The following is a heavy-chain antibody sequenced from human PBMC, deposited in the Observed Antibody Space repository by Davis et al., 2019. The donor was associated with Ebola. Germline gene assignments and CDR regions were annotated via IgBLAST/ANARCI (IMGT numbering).Heavy chain of an antibody. Sequence: ASVKVSCKASGGTFSSYAISWVRQAPGQGLEWMGWISAYNGNTNYAQKLQGRVTMTTDTSTSTAYMELRSLRSDDTAVYYCARDSPYSSSWSGGDYWGQGALVTVSS. D-gene: IGHD6-13*01. CDR3: ARDSPYSSSWSGGDY. V-gene: IGHV1-18*01. CDR1: GGTFSSYA. CDR2: ISAYNGNT. J-gene: IGHJ4*02.